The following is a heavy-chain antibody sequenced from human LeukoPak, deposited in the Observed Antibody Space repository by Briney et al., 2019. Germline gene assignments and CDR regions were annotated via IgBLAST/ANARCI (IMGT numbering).Heavy chain of an antibody. D-gene: IGHD3-10*01. CDR1: GGSISSSSYY. CDR2: IYYSGST. V-gene: IGHV4-39*01. CDR3: ARRSNYYGSGSYPKPDYFDY. Sequence: PSETLSLTCTVSGGSISSSSYYWGWIRQPPGKGLEWIGSIYYSGSTYYNPSLKSRVTISVDTSKNQFSLKLSSVTAADTAVYYCARRSNYYGSGSYPKPDYFDYWGQGTLVTVSS. J-gene: IGHJ4*02.